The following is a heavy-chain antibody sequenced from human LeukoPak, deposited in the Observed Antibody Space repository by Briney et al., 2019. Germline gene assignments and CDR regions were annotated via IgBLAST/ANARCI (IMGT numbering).Heavy chain of an antibody. CDR2: ISGSGGST. V-gene: IGHV3-23*01. CDR1: GFTFSSYA. CDR3: AKDKEAGLDYGGNSFDY. J-gene: IGHJ4*02. Sequence: GGSLRLSCAASGFTFSSYAMSWVRQAPGKGLEWVSAISGSGGSTYYADSVKGRFTISRDNSKNTLYLQMNSLRAEDTAVYYCAKDKEAGLDYGGNSFDYWGQGTLVTVSS. D-gene: IGHD4-23*01.